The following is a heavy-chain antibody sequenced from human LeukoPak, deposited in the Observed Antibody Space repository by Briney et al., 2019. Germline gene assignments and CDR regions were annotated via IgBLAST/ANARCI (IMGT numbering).Heavy chain of an antibody. CDR2: IYTSGST. Sequence: SETLSLTCTVSGGSISNYYWSWIRQPAGKGLEWIGRIYTSGSTNYNPSLKSRVTMSVDTSKNQFSLKLSSVTAADTAVYYCARGRYDILTGYYADYWGQGTLVTVSS. J-gene: IGHJ4*02. D-gene: IGHD3-9*01. V-gene: IGHV4-4*07. CDR1: GGSISNYY. CDR3: ARGRYDILTGYYADY.